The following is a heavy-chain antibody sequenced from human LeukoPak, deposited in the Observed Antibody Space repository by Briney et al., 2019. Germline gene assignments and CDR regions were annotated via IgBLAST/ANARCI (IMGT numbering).Heavy chain of an antibody. CDR2: MNPNSGNT. Sequence: ASVKVSCKASGYTFTSYDINWVRQATGQGLEWMGWMNPNSGNTGYAQKFQGRVTMTRNTSISTAYMELSSLRSEDTAVYYCARDLVLYYYDSSGYAHFDYWGQGTLVTVSS. CDR3: ARDLVLYYYDSSGYAHFDY. V-gene: IGHV1-8*01. CDR1: GYTFTSYD. D-gene: IGHD3-22*01. J-gene: IGHJ4*02.